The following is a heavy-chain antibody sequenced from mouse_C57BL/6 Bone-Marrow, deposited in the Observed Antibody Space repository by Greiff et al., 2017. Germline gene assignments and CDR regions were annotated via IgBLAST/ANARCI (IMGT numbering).Heavy chain of an antibody. V-gene: IGHV1-64*01. CDR2: IHPNSGST. D-gene: IGHD3-3*01. CDR3: ARGTVFFDY. Sequence: VQLQQPGAELVKPGASVKLSCKASGYTFTSYWMHWVKQRPGQGLEWIGMIHPNSGSTNYNEKFKRKATLTVDKSSSTAYMQLSSLTSEDSAVYYCARGTVFFDYWGQGTTLTVSS. J-gene: IGHJ2*01. CDR1: GYTFTSYW.